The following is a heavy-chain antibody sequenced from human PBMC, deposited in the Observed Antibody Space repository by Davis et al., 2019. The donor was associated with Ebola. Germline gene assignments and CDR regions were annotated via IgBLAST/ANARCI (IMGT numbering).Heavy chain of an antibody. V-gene: IGHV4-34*01. CDR2: INHSGST. CDR1: GGSFSGYY. D-gene: IGHD5-18*01. Sequence: SETLSLTCAVYGGSFSGYYWSWIRQPPGKGLDWIGEINHSGSTNYNPSLKSRVTKSVDTSKNQYSLKLSSVTAADTAVYYCARGRRYSYGPPRYWGQGTLVTVSS. J-gene: IGHJ4*02. CDR3: ARGRRYSYGPPRY.